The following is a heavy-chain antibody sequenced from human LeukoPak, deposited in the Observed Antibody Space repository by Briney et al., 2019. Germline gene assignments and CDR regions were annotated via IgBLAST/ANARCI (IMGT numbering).Heavy chain of an antibody. CDR3: ARGLKVAAPLTNPGYYFDY. D-gene: IGHD6-19*01. J-gene: IGHJ4*02. CDR2: ISSSGSSI. Sequence: PGGTLRLSCAASGFTFSSYWMHWVRQAPGKGLVWVSRISSSGSSIYYADSVKGRFTISRDNAKNSLYLQMNSLRAEDTAVYYCARGLKVAAPLTNPGYYFDYWGQGTLVT. V-gene: IGHV3-74*01. CDR1: GFTFSSYW.